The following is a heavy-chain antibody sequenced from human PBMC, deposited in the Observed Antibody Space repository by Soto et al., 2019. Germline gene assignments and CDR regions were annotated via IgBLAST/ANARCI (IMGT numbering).Heavy chain of an antibody. J-gene: IGHJ4*02. D-gene: IGHD3-3*01. Sequence: PSETLSLTCTVSGGSISNYYCNWIRQPAGKGLEWIGRIDTSGSTNYNPSLKSRVTMSVDTSKQEFSLKLSSVTAAGTALYYCARGGQDFWSGPFDYWGRGALVTVSS. V-gene: IGHV4-4*07. CDR3: ARGGQDFWSGPFDY. CDR2: IDTSGST. CDR1: GGSISNYY.